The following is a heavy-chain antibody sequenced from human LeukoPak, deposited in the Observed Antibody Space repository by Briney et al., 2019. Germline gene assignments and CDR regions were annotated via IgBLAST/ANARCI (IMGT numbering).Heavy chain of an antibody. J-gene: IGHJ4*02. CDR1: GYTLTELS. Sequence: ASVKVSCMLSGYTLTELSIHWVRQAPGKGLEWMGGFDPEDGETIYAQKFQGRVTMTEDTSTDTAYMELSSLRSEDTAVYYCATRSGSYYVLFDYWGQGTLVTVSS. CDR3: ATRSGSYYVLFDY. V-gene: IGHV1-24*01. CDR2: FDPEDGET. D-gene: IGHD1-26*01.